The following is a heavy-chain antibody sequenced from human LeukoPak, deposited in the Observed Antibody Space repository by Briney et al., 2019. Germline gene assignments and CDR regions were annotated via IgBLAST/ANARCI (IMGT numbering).Heavy chain of an antibody. J-gene: IGHJ3*02. CDR2: ISSSSSSI. D-gene: IGHD6-19*01. CDR3: AKTQQWLDTDAFDI. V-gene: IGHV3-48*01. Sequence: GGSLRLSCAASGFTFSSYNMNWVRQAPGKGLEWVSYISSSSSSIYYADSVKGRFTISRDNSKNTLYLQMNSLRAEDTAVYYCAKTQQWLDTDAFDIWGQGTMVAVSS. CDR1: GFTFSSYN.